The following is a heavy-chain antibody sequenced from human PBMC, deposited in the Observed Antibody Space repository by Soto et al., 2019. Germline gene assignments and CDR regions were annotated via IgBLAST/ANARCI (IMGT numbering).Heavy chain of an antibody. Sequence: QVQLVQSGAALKKPGASVNISCQASGFTFSDTLINWVRQGPGQRLEWMGWINPANGNTRYSEPFQGRVTISCLSSASTAYVALSDLTSEDTAVYSCARDIVSVGPRANEAFDVWGQGTMITVSS. CDR1: GFTFSDTL. J-gene: IGHJ3*01. V-gene: IGHV1-3*01. CDR2: INPANGNT. CDR3: ARDIVSVGPRANEAFDV. D-gene: IGHD1-26*01.